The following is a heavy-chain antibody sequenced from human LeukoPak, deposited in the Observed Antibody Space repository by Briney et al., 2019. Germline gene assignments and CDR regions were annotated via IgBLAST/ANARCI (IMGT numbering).Heavy chain of an antibody. CDR2: IYYSGST. Sequence: PSETLSLTCTVSGGPISSYYWSWIRQPPGKGLEWIGYIYYSGSTNYNPSLKSRVTISVDTSKNQFSLKLSSVTAADTAVYYCASGYSSSWGNNWFDPWGQGTLVTVSS. D-gene: IGHD6-13*01. J-gene: IGHJ5*02. CDR3: ASGYSSSWGNNWFDP. CDR1: GGPISSYY. V-gene: IGHV4-59*01.